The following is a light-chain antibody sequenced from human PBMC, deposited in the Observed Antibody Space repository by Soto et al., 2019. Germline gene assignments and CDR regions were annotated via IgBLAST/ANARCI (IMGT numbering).Light chain of an antibody. CDR3: QQPYVTPPAP. J-gene: IGKJ3*01. CDR1: LSISHY. CDR2: TAS. V-gene: IGKV1-39*01. Sequence: DIQMTQSPSSLSASVGDRVTITCRASLSISHYLNWYQQKPGKAPKLLVYTASSLQSGGPSRFRGSGLGTYSPLPLSGLQLKYFPTYTCQQPYVTPPAPFGPGTKVDIK.